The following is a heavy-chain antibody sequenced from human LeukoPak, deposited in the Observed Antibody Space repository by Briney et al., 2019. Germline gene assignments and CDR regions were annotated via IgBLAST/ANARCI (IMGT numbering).Heavy chain of an antibody. CDR1: GFTFSSYW. D-gene: IGHD2-15*01. Sequence: GGSLRLSCAASGFTFSSYWMHWVRQAPGKGLVWVSRINSDGSSTSYADSVKGRFTISRDNAKNSLYLQMNSLRAEDTAVYYCARSLMFCSGGSCYSGSADAFDIWGQGTMVTVSS. CDR3: ARSLMFCSGGSCYSGSADAFDI. V-gene: IGHV3-74*01. CDR2: INSDGSST. J-gene: IGHJ3*02.